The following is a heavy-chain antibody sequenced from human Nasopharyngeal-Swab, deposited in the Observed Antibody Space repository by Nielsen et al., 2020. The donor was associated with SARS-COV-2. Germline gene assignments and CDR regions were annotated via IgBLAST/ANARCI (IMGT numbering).Heavy chain of an antibody. CDR1: GGSFSGYY. V-gene: IGHV4-34*09. J-gene: IGHJ3*02. Sequence: SETLSLTCAVYGGSFSGYYWSWIRQPPVKGLEWIGEINHSGSTNYNPSLKSRVTISVDTSKNQFSLKLSSVTAADTAVYYCARVLTRNLVVALVLDAFDIWGQGTMVTVSS. CDR3: ARVLTRNLVVALVLDAFDI. D-gene: IGHD2-15*01. CDR2: INHSGST.